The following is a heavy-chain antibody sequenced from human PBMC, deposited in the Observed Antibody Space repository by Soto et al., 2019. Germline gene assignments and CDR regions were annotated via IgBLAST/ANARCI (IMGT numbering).Heavy chain of an antibody. Sequence: ASVKVSCKASGYTFTNFGISWVRQAPGQGLEWMGWINPNSGGTNYAQKFQGWVTMTRDTSISTAYMELSRLRSDDTAVYYCAREEGYYDSSGYYIYWGQGTLVTVSS. CDR1: GYTFTNFG. CDR2: INPNSGGT. J-gene: IGHJ4*02. V-gene: IGHV1-2*04. CDR3: AREEGYYDSSGYYIY. D-gene: IGHD3-22*01.